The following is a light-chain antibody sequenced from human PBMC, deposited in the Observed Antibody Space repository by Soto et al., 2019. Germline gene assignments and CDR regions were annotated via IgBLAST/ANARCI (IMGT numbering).Light chain of an antibody. V-gene: IGLV1-44*01. CDR3: AAWDDSLNGFWV. CDR1: SSNIGSNT. CDR2: SNN. J-gene: IGLJ3*02. Sequence: QSVLTQPPSASGTPGQRVTISCSGSSSNIGSNTVNCYQQLPGTAPKLLIYSNNQRPSGVPDRFSGSKSGTSASLAISGLQSEDEADYYCAAWDDSLNGFWVFGGGTKLTVL.